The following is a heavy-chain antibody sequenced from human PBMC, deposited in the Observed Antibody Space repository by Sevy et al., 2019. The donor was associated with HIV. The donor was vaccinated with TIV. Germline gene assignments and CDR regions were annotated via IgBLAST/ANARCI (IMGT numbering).Heavy chain of an antibody. CDR1: GGSFSGYY. CDR2: INHSGST. V-gene: IGHV4-34*01. D-gene: IGHD6-13*01. J-gene: IGHJ3*02. Sequence: SETLSLTCAVYGGSFSGYYWSWIRQPPGKGLEWIGEINHSGSTNYNPSLKSRVTISVDTSKNQFSLKLSSVTAADTAVYYCARAGWRFIIAAGTTFDIWGQGTMVTVSS. CDR3: ARAGWRFIIAAGTTFDI.